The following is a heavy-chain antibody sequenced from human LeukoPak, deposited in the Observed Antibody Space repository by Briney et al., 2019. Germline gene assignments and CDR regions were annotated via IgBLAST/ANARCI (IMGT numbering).Heavy chain of an antibody. D-gene: IGHD2-15*01. J-gene: IGHJ6*02. CDR1: GGSFSGYY. CDR3: ARGRGYCSGGSCYYYGMDV. V-gene: IGHV4-34*01. Sequence: SETLSLTCAVYGGSFSGYYWSWIRQPPGKGLEWIGEINHSGSTNYNPSLKSRVTISVDTSKNQFSPKLSSVTAADTAVYYCARGRGYCSGGSCYYYGMDVWGQGTTVTVSS. CDR2: INHSGST.